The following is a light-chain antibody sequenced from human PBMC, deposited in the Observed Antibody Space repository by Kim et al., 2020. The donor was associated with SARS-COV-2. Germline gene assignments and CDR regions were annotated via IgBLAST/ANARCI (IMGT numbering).Light chain of an antibody. J-gene: IGLJ2*01. V-gene: IGLV3-19*01. CDR1: SLRGYY. CDR3: NSRDSSGNHPV. Sequence: ALGQTVRITCQGDSLRGYYARWYQQKTGQATVLVIYGKNNRTSGIPDRFSGSSSGNTASLTITGAQAEDEADYYCNSRDSSGNHPVFGGGTQLTVL. CDR2: GKN.